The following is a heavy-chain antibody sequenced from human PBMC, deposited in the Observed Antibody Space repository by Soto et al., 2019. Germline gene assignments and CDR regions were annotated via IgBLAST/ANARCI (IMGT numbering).Heavy chain of an antibody. CDR3: AKDAGNEESLFDY. Sequence: GGSLRLSCEASGFTFSDFGMSWVRQIPGKGLEWVSTVNNDGRNTHYADSVEGRFTISRDNSKNTLYLQMGSLRAEDTAIYYCAKDAGNEESLFDYWGQGTLVTVSS. V-gene: IGHV3-23*01. CDR2: VNNDGRNT. CDR1: GFTFSDFG. J-gene: IGHJ4*02.